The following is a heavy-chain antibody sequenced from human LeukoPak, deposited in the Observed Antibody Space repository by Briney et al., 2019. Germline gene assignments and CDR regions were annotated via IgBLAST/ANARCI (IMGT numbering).Heavy chain of an antibody. V-gene: IGHV1-18*01. CDR3: ARDLGKARERKWFDP. J-gene: IGHJ5*02. CDR1: GYTFTAYG. CDR2: ISADNGNT. D-gene: IGHD1-26*01. Sequence: ASVKVSCKASGYTFTAYGISWVRQAPGQGLEWMGGISADNGNTNYAQKFQGRVTITTDTSTSTAYMELRSLGSDDTAVYYCARDLGKARERKWFDPWGQGTLVTVSS.